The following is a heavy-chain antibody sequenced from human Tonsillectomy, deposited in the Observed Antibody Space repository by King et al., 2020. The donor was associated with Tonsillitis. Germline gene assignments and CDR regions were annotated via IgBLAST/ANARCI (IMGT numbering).Heavy chain of an antibody. V-gene: IGHV4-59*01. D-gene: IGHD3-16*01. CDR1: GGSISNYY. CDR3: ARIGRGKYYGMDV. Sequence: VQLQESGPGLVKPSETLSLTCTVSGGSISNYYWSWIRQPPGKGLEWIGYIYYSGSTNYNPSLKSRVTISVDTSKNQFSLKLSSVTAADTAVYYCARIGRGKYYGMDVWGQGTTVTVSS. CDR2: IYYSGST. J-gene: IGHJ6*02.